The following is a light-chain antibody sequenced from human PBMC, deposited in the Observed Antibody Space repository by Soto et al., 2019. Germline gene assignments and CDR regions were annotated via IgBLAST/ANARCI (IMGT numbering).Light chain of an antibody. CDR1: LSVNSN. CDR3: LHYNDWPSWT. Sequence: EILITQSPATLSVSPGERATLSCRTTLSVNSNLAWYQQRPGQAPRLLIFGASTRATGVPARFSGTGSGTEFTLTISGLRSEDFAIYYRLHYNDWPSWTFGQGTKVESK. CDR2: GAS. V-gene: IGKV3-15*01. J-gene: IGKJ1*01.